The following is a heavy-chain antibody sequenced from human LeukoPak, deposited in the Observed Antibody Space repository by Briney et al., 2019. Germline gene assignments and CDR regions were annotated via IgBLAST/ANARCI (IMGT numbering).Heavy chain of an antibody. D-gene: IGHD3-10*01. CDR3: AASRMLDMVRGVIPWFDP. Sequence: SETLSLTCTVSGGSISSYYWSWIRQPPGKGLEWIGYIYYSGSTNYNPSLKSRVTISVDTSKNQFSLKLSSVTAADTAVYYCAASRMLDMVRGVIPWFDPWGQGTLVTVSS. CDR2: IYYSGST. J-gene: IGHJ5*02. CDR1: GGSISSYY. V-gene: IGHV4-59*08.